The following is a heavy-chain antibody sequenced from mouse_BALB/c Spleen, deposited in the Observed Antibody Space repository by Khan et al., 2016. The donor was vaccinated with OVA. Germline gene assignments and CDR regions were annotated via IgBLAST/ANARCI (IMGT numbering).Heavy chain of an antibody. CDR1: AYSITSDYA. V-gene: IGHV3-2*02. CDR3: ARRSV. Sequence: EVQLQESGPGLVKPSQSLSLTCTVTAYSITSDYAWNWIRQFPGNKLEWRGYISYSGTTSYNPSLKSRISITRDTSKNQFFLQLNSVTTEDTATYYCARRSVWGAGTTVTVSS. J-gene: IGHJ1*01. CDR2: ISYSGTT.